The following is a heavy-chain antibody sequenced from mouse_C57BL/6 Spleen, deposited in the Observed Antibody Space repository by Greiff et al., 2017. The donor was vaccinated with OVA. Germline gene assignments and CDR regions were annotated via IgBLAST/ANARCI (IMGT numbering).Heavy chain of an antibody. V-gene: IGHV1-26*01. CDR3: ARYGYYGSSFDY. Sequence: EVQLQQSGPELVKPGASVKISCKASGYTFTDYYMNWVKQSHGKSLEWIGDINPNNGGTSYNQKFKGKATLTVDKSSSTAYMELRSLTSEDSAVYYCARYGYYGSSFDYWGQGTTLTVSS. CDR2: INPNNGGT. D-gene: IGHD1-1*01. J-gene: IGHJ2*01. CDR1: GYTFTDYY.